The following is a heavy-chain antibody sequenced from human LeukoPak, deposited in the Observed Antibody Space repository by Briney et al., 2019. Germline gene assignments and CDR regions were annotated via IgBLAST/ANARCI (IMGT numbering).Heavy chain of an antibody. CDR2: ISSNGGST. Sequence: GGSLRLSCAASGFTFSSYAMSWVRQAPGKGLEYVSAISSNGGSTYYANSVKGRFTISRDNSKNTLYLQMGSLRAEDMAVYYCARDSGMIVVAPFDYWGQGTLVTVSS. CDR3: ARDSGMIVVAPFDY. J-gene: IGHJ4*02. CDR1: GFTFSSYA. D-gene: IGHD3-22*01. V-gene: IGHV3-64*01.